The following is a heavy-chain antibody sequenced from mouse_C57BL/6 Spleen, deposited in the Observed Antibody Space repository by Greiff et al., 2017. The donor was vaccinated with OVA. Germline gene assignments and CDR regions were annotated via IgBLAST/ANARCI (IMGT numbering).Heavy chain of an antibody. Sequence: QVQLQQSGPGLVAPSQSLSITCTVSGFSLTSYGVHWVRQPPGKGLEWLVVIWSDGSTTYNSALKSRLSISKDNSKSQVFFKMTSLQTDDTAMYYCARHYYGSSYWYFDVWGTGTTVTVSS. V-gene: IGHV2-6-1*01. CDR1: GFSLTSYG. D-gene: IGHD1-1*01. CDR2: IWSDGST. J-gene: IGHJ1*03. CDR3: ARHYYGSSYWYFDV.